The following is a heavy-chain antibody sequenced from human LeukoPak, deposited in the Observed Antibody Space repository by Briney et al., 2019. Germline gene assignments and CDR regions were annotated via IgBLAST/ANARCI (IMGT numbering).Heavy chain of an antibody. CDR3: AKHSGGSCYSAFDY. CDR1: GFIFSNYA. Sequence: PGGSLRLSCAASGFIFSNYAMTWVRQAPEKGLKWVSSISDSGGGTHYEDSVKGRFTISRDNSKNTLYLQMNSLRAEDTAVYYCAKHSGGSCYSAFDYWGQGTLVTVSS. V-gene: IGHV3-23*01. D-gene: IGHD2-15*01. J-gene: IGHJ4*02. CDR2: ISDSGGGT.